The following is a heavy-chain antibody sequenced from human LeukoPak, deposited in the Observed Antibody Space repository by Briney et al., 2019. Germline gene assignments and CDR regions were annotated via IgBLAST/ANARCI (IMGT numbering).Heavy chain of an antibody. CDR1: GYTFTNYA. J-gene: IGHJ3*02. Sequence: ASVKVSCKASGYTFTNYAMNWVRQAPGQGLEWMGWIHPGTGNPTYAQGFTGRFVFSLDTSVSTAYLQISSLKAEDTAVYYCARDFKPGAFDIWGQGTMVTVSS. CDR3: ARDFKPGAFDI. V-gene: IGHV7-4-1*02. CDR2: IHPGTGNP.